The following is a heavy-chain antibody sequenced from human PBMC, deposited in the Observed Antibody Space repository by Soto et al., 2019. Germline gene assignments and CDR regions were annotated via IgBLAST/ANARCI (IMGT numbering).Heavy chain of an antibody. Sequence: QVQLVQSAAEVKKPGASVKVSCKASGYSFTSYGISWVRRAPGQGLEWMGWVSPYNGHTQFAQRFQGRVTMNTDTSRKTTYMEQTNLRSDDTAHYYCARDLTIVPATQPRLENSGMDVWGQGTTVIVSS. D-gene: IGHD2-2*01. CDR2: VSPYNGHT. CDR3: ARDLTIVPATQPRLENSGMDV. CDR1: GYSFTSYG. V-gene: IGHV1-18*01. J-gene: IGHJ6*02.